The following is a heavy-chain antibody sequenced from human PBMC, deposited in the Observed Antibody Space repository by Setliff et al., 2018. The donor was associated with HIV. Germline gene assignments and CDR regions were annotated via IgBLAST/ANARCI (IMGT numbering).Heavy chain of an antibody. V-gene: IGHV3-33*06. CDR2: IWYGGSNK. J-gene: IGHJ6*02. CDR1: GFTFSNCD. CDR3: SKGSKQRLWLALDV. Sequence: GGSLRLSCAASGFTFSNCDMHWVRQAPGKGLEWVTVIWYGGSNKYYADSVKGRFSISRDNSKNTLYLQMDSLRTEDTAVYYCSKGSKQRLWLALDVWGQGTTVTVSS. D-gene: IGHD6-19*01.